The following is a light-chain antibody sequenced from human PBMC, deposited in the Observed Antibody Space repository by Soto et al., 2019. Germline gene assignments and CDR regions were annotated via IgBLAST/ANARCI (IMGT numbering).Light chain of an antibody. V-gene: IGKV3-15*01. CDR1: QSVSSN. CDR2: GAS. CDR3: QQYNNWPPGVT. Sequence: EIVMTQSPATLSVSPGERATLSCRASQSVSSNLAWYQQKPGQTPMLLIYGASTRAPGIPARFSGSGSGTEVSLTISSPQSEDSGVYYCQQYNNWPPGVTFGPGTKVYIK. J-gene: IGKJ3*01.